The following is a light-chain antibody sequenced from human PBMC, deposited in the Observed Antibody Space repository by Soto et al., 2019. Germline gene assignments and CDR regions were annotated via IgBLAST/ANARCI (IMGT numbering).Light chain of an antibody. CDR2: DDS. CDR1: NIGSKN. V-gene: IGLV3-21*02. CDR3: QVWDSTSDHVV. Sequence: SYELTQPPSVSVAPGQTATMTCGGDNIGSKNVHWYQQRPGQAPVLVVYDDSDRPSGIPERFSGSNSGNAATLTISRVEAGDEADYYCQVWDSTSDHVVFGGGTKLTVL. J-gene: IGLJ2*01.